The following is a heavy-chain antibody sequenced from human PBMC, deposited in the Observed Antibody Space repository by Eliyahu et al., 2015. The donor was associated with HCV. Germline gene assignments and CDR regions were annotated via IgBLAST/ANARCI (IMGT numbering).Heavy chain of an antibody. D-gene: IGHD2-21*02. J-gene: IGHJ5*02. CDR2: IDPKTSDT. V-gene: IGHV1-2*06. CDR3: VAGYCGDAWCFPKGFWFEP. Sequence: QVQLVQSGAEVKKPGASVRASCKXXGXTFIXHHXHWVRQAPGQGLEWVGRIDPKTSDTLYAQKFQGRVTMTRDTSISTAYMDLVRLTSDDTAVYYCVAGYCGDAWCFPKGFWFEPWGQGTLVTVSS. CDR1: GXTFIXHH.